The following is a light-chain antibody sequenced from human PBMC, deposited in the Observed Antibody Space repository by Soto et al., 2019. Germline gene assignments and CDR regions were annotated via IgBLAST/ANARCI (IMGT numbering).Light chain of an antibody. J-gene: IGKJ4*01. CDR1: QSVSSSY. CDR3: HQRRQWPLT. CDR2: DVS. V-gene: IGKV3D-20*02. Sequence: IVLTQSPGTLSFSPGEIATLSCRASQSVSSSYLAWYQQKPGRAPRLLISDVSNRATGIPARFSGSGSGTDFTLTISSLESEDFAVYYCHQRRQWPLTFGGGTKVDIK.